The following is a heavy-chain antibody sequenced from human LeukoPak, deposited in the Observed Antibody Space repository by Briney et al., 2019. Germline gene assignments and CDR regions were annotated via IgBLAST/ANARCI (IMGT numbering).Heavy chain of an antibody. J-gene: IGHJ6*03. Sequence: GAPVKVSCKASGYTFSAYYINWVRQAPGQGLEWTGWINPNTGGTNYAQKFQGRVTMTRDMSISTVYMELSSLGYDDSAVFYCARTFFSGSGTSFYYYMDVWGKGTTVTISS. D-gene: IGHD3-10*01. CDR2: INPNTGGT. V-gene: IGHV1-2*02. CDR3: ARTFFSGSGTSFYYYMDV. CDR1: GYTFSAYY.